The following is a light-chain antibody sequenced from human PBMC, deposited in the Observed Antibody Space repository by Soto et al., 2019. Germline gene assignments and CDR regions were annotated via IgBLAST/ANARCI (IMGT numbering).Light chain of an antibody. J-gene: IGKJ1*01. CDR3: QQYDKWPLT. CDR1: QTINNN. V-gene: IGKV3-15*01. CDR2: GAS. Sequence: DIVMTQSPATLSMSPGERATLSCRASQTINNNLAWNQQKPGQAPRLLIYGASTRATGIPDRFSGSGSGTEFTLTISSLQSEDFSVYYCQQYDKWPLTFVLGTKVEIQ.